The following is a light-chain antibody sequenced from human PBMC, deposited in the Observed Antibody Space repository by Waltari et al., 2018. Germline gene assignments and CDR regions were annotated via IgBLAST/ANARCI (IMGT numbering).Light chain of an antibody. J-gene: IGKJ1*01. V-gene: IGKV1-39*01. CDR3: QQGYSAPWT. CDR1: QSISGD. Sequence: DIQMTQSPSSLSASVGDRVTITCRASQSISGDLNWYQQKPGKAPKLLIDAASSLQSGVPSRFSGSGSGTDFTLTISSLQLEDFATFYCQQGYSAPWTFGQGTRVEIK. CDR2: AAS.